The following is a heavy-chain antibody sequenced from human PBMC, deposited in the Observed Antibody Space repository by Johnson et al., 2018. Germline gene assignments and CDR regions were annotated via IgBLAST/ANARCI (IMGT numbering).Heavy chain of an antibody. V-gene: IGHV3-30-3*01. CDR1: GFTFTNFA. J-gene: IGHJ1*01. Sequence: QVQLVQSGGGVVQPGRSLRLSCAASGFTFTNFAIHWVRQAPGKGLEWVAVISYDGSNDFYADSVKGRFTISRDNSKNTLDLQMNSLRPEDTAVYYCARDQRSYGSGTYYNPFGGAQNWGQGTLVTVSS. D-gene: IGHD3-10*01. CDR3: ARDQRSYGSGTYYNPFGGAQN. CDR2: ISYDGSND.